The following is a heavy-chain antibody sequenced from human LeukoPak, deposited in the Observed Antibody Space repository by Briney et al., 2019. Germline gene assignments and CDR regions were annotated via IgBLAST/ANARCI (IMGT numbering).Heavy chain of an antibody. CDR1: GGSISRNY. Sequence: SETLSLTCTVSGGSISRNYWNWIRQPPGKGLKWIGNIYYSETTNYNPSLKSRVSISVDTSKNLLSLKLSSVTAADTAVYYCARGSASILWGRGTLVTVSS. V-gene: IGHV4-59*01. CDR2: IYYSETT. D-gene: IGHD3-16*01. J-gene: IGHJ2*01. CDR3: ARGSASIL.